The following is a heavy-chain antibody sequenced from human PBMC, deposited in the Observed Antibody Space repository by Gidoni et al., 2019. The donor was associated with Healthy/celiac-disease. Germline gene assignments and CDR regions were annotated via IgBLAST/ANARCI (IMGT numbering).Heavy chain of an antibody. CDR2: IYYSGST. V-gene: IGHV4-61*01. D-gene: IGHD6-13*01. CDR3: ARGPPPSLVYSSSWVVFEY. J-gene: IGHJ4*02. CDR1: GGSVSSGSYY. Sequence: QVQLQESGPGLVQPSETLSFTCTVSGGSVSSGSYYWSWSRQPTGKGLEWSGYIYYSGSTNYSPCRKSRVTRSVDTSKNQFSRKLSSGTAADTAVYYCARGPPPSLVYSSSWVVFEYWGQGTLVTVSS.